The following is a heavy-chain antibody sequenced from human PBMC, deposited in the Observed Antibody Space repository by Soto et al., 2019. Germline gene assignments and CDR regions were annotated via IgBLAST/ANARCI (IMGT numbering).Heavy chain of an antibody. D-gene: IGHD6-19*01. Sequence: QVQLQESGPGLVRPSETLSLTCTVSSDSISSYYWIWIRQSPGKGLEWIGYTDYSGNTNYNPSLKRGVLRSGDTSKNQFSLRLSSATAADTAVYYCARAVGDPLYYLDYWGQGTLVTVSS. CDR3: ARAVGDPLYYLDY. J-gene: IGHJ4*02. V-gene: IGHV4-59*08. CDR2: TDYSGNT. CDR1: SDSISSYY.